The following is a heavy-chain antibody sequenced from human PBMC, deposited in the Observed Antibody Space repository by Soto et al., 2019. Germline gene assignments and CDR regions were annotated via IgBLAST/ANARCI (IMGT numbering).Heavy chain of an antibody. CDR2: ISSSSSYI. D-gene: IGHD3-22*01. CDR3: ARGAHYYDSSGYQF. Sequence: GALRPSCAASGFTFSSYSMNRFRQAPGKGLEWVSSISSSSSYIYYADSVKGRFTISRDNAKNSLYLQMNSLRAEDTAVYYCARGAHYYDSSGYQFWGQGTLVTVSS. V-gene: IGHV3-21*01. J-gene: IGHJ4*02. CDR1: GFTFSSYS.